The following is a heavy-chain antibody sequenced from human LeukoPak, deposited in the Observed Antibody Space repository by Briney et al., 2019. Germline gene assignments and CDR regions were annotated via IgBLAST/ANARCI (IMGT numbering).Heavy chain of an antibody. Sequence: GGSLRLSCTAAGFTFNNYAMSWVRQAPGKGLEWVSHISDSGGKTYYADSVKGRFTISRDNSKNTLYLQMDSLRAEDMAIYCCADFGSGSYCFDYWGQEPWSPSPQ. D-gene: IGHD3-10*01. CDR1: GFTFNNYA. CDR2: ISDSGGKT. V-gene: IGHV3-23*01. CDR3: ADFGSGSYCFDY. J-gene: IGHJ4*01.